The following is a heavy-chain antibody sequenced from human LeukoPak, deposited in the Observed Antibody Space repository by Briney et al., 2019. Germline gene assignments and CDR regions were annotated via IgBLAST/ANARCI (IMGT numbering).Heavy chain of an antibody. V-gene: IGHV3-23*01. D-gene: IGHD2-15*01. CDR3: AQQLGYCSGGTCYFTY. CDR1: GFTFSSYA. J-gene: IGHJ1*01. CDR2: ISGSGGST. Sequence: PGGSLRLSCAASGFTFSSYAMSWVRQAPGKGLEWVSAISGSGGSTYYADSVKGRYTISRDNSKNTLYLQMNSLRVDGTAVYYCAQQLGYCSGGTCYFTYWGQGTLVTVSS.